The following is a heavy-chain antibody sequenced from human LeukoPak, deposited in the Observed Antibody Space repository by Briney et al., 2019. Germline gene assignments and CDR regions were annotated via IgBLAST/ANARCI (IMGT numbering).Heavy chain of an antibody. D-gene: IGHD6-13*01. CDR2: IRYDGSNK. V-gene: IGHV3-30*02. J-gene: IGHJ4*02. CDR3: AKAPYSSSWYIFDY. CDR1: GFTFSSYG. Sequence: GGSLRLSCAASGFTFSSYGMHWVRQAPGKGLEWVAFIRYDGSNKYYADSVKGRFTNSRDNSKNTLYLQMNSLRAEDTAVYYCAKAPYSSSWYIFDYWGQGTLVTVSS.